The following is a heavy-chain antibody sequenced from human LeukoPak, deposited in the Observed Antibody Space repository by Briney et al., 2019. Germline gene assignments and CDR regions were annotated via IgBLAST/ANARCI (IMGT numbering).Heavy chain of an antibody. J-gene: IGHJ4*02. V-gene: IGHV1-2*02. CDR1: GYKFTDYS. Sequence: ASVKVSCKASGYKFTDYSMHWVRQAPGRGPEWMGWIHPESGGTNSAPEFQGGVTMTRDTSISTVYMELSRLGSDDTAVYYCARLRGGYDSADYWGQGTLVTVSS. CDR3: ARLRGGYDSADY. D-gene: IGHD5-12*01. CDR2: IHPESGGT.